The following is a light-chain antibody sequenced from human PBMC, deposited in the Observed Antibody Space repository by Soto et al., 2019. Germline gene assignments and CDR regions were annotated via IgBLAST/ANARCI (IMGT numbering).Light chain of an antibody. Sequence: AIQLTQSPSSLSASVGDRVTITCRASQGISSALAWYQQKPGKAPKLLIYDASSLERGVPSRFSGGGSGTDFTLPISRLQPEDFATYYCQQFNSYPVTFGGGTKVEIK. V-gene: IGKV1-13*02. CDR1: QGISSA. CDR3: QQFNSYPVT. J-gene: IGKJ4*02. CDR2: DAS.